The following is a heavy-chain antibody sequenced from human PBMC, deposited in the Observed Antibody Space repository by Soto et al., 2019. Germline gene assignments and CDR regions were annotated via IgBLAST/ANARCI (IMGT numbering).Heavy chain of an antibody. J-gene: IGHJ4*02. V-gene: IGHV1-2*07. CDR1: GYAFTGYY. CDR2: INPNSGDT. CDR3: APTHSYVHX. D-gene: IGHD5-18*01. Sequence: VSVKVSCKSSGYAFTGYYIHWVRQAPGQGLEWMGLINPNSGDTNYAHKFQGRVTMTRETSFSKAYMELSSLRSDDTAVYYCAPTHSYVHXWGQGTLLTVSX.